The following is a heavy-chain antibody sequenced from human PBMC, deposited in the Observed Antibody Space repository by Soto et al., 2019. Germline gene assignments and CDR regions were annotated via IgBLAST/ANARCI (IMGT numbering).Heavy chain of an antibody. CDR1: GYTFTGYY. CDR3: AATVTPDYYGMDV. Sequence: GASVKVSCKASGYTFTGYYMHWVRQAPGQGLEWMGWINPNSGGTNYAQKFQGWVTMTRDTSISTAYMELSSVTAADTAVYYCAATVTPDYYGMDVWGQGTTVTVSS. D-gene: IGHD4-17*01. J-gene: IGHJ6*02. CDR2: INPNSGGT. V-gene: IGHV1-2*04.